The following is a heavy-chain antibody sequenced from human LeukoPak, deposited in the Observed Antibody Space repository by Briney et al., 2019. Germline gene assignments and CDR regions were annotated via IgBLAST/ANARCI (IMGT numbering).Heavy chain of an antibody. CDR3: SPDRKLGNWDPRFHY. CDR1: GFPLSNYW. D-gene: IGHD1-14*01. Sequence: GGSLRLSCAAPGFPLSNYWMMWVRQAPGKRPEWVSNINQGGSETNYVASVNGRFSISRDNAKTSLYLQMNSLRAQDTTEYNSSPDRKLGNWDPRFHYWGQEPLVRVSS. J-gene: IGHJ4*02. CDR2: INQGGSET. V-gene: IGHV3-7*01.